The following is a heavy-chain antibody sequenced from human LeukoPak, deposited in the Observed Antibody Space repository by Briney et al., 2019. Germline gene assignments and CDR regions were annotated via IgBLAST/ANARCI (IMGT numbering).Heavy chain of an antibody. V-gene: IGHV3-64D*09. CDR2: ISSSGGST. J-gene: IGHJ3*02. Sequence: PGGSLRLSCSASGFTFSSYAMHWVRQAPGKGLEYVSTISSSGGSTYYIDSVKGRFTISRDSSKNTLYLQMSSLRAEDTAVYYCAFLGGGWLDAFDTWGQGTMVTVSS. CDR1: GFTFSSYA. D-gene: IGHD5-24*01. CDR3: AFLGGGWLDAFDT.